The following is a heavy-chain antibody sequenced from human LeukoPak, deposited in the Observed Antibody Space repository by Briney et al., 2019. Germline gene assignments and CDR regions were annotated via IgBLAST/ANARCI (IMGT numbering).Heavy chain of an antibody. V-gene: IGHV1-2*02. CDR3: ATPPRYYYDSSGYPRY. CDR1: GYTFTSYA. Sequence: VASVKVSCKASGYTFTSYAMHWVRQAPGQGLEWMGWINPNSGGTNYAQKFQGRVTMTRDTSISTAYMELSSLRSDDTAVYYCATPPRYYYDSSGYPRYWGQGTLVTVSS. J-gene: IGHJ4*02. D-gene: IGHD3-22*01. CDR2: INPNSGGT.